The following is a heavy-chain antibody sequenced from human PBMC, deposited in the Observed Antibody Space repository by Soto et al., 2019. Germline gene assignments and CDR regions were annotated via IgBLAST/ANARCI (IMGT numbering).Heavy chain of an antibody. CDR1: GGSISSYY. J-gene: IGHJ6*02. CDR3: ARGYYYGSGSYYLDYYYYGMDV. V-gene: IGHV4-4*07. CDR2: IYTSGST. Sequence: SETLSLTCTVSGGSISSYYWSWIRQPAGKGLEWIGRIYTSGSTNYNPSLKSRVTMSVDTSKNQFSLKLSSVTAADTAVYYCARGYYYGSGSYYLDYYYYGMDVWGQGTTVTVSS. D-gene: IGHD3-10*01.